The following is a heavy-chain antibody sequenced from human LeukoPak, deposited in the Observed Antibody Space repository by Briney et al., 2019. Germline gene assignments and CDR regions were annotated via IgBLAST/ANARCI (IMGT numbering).Heavy chain of an antibody. Sequence: SETLSLTCTVSGGSLSIYYWSWFRQPPGKGLEWIGYIHHSGNTNYNPSLKSRGTMSVDTSKNQLSLRLNSVTAADTAIYYCARPAXTGYWYNFDYWGQGTLVTVSS. D-gene: IGHD2-8*02. CDR2: IHHSGNT. CDR1: GGSLSIYY. CDR3: ARPAXTGYWYNFDY. V-gene: IGHV4-59*08. J-gene: IGHJ4*02.